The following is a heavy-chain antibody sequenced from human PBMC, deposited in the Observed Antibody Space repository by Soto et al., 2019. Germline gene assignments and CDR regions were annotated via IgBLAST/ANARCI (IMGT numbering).Heavy chain of an antibody. CDR3: ARGHSRGWFYFDY. CDR1: GFTFSSYG. J-gene: IGHJ4*02. V-gene: IGHV3-30*03. Sequence: PGGSLRLSCAASGFTFSSYGMHWVRQAPGKGLEWVAVISYDGSNKYYADSVKGRFTISRDNSKNTLYLQMNSLRAEDTAVYYCARGHSRGWFYFDYWGQGTLVTVSS. CDR2: ISYDGSNK. D-gene: IGHD6-19*01.